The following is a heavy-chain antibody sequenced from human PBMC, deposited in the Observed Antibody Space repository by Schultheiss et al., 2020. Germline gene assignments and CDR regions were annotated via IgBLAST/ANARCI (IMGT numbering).Heavy chain of an antibody. Sequence: GGSLRLSCAASGFTFSSYWMHWVRQAPGKVLVWVSRINSDGSSTSYADSVKGRFTISRDNAKNTLYLQMNSLRAEDTAVYYCARYSSSWYSFFDYWGQGTLVTVSS. CDR2: INSDGSST. CDR3: ARYSSSWYSFFDY. J-gene: IGHJ4*02. CDR1: GFTFSSYW. V-gene: IGHV3-74*01. D-gene: IGHD6-13*01.